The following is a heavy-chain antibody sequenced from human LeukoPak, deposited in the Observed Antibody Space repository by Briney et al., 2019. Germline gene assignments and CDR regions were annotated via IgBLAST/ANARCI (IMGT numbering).Heavy chain of an antibody. V-gene: IGHV5-10-1*01. J-gene: IGHJ2*01. CDR3: ARAATVTGDWYFDF. CDR1: GYIFTNYW. Sequence: GESLKISCEGSGYIFTNYWISWVRQMPGRGLEWMWWINCAESYAIYSPSFQGQVTMSADTSIRTVYLQWASLRTSDTAIYYCARAATVTGDWYFDFWGPGTLVTVSP. D-gene: IGHD4-17*01. CDR2: INCAESYA.